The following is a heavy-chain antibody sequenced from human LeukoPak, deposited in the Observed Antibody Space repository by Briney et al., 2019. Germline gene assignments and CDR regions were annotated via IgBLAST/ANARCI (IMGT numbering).Heavy chain of an antibody. J-gene: IGHJ5*02. CDR1: GYSFTSYW. Sequence: GEPLKISCKGSGYSFTSYWIGWVRQMPGKGLEWMGIIYPGDSDTRYSPSFQGQVTISADKSISTAYLQWSSLEASDTAMYYCARLRGDRQQQTYPCWFDPWGQGTLVTVSS. CDR3: ARLRGDRQQQTYPCWFDP. D-gene: IGHD6-13*01. V-gene: IGHV5-51*01. CDR2: IYPGDSDT.